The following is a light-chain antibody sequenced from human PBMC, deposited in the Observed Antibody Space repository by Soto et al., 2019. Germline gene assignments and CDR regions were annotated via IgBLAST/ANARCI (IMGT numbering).Light chain of an antibody. J-gene: IGKJ5*01. CDR1: QSVRSK. Sequence: EMVLTQSPSSLSVSPVERATLSCRASQSVRSKVAWYQQKPGQAPSLVIYDTYIRATCIPARFSGSGFGTEFTLTISSLQPEDFAVYYCEQYNNWFSINFGQGTRLEIK. CDR2: DTY. V-gene: IGKV3-15*01. CDR3: EQYNNWFSIN.